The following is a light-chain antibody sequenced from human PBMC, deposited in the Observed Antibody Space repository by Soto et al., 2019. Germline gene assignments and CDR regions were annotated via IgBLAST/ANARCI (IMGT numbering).Light chain of an antibody. CDR1: QSVSSN. CDR2: GAS. Sequence: EIVMTQSPATLSVSPGERATLSCRASQSVSSNLAWYQQKPGQAPRLLIYGASTRATGIPARFSGSRSGTEFTLTISSLQSEDFAVYYCQQYNNWPALTFCGGTKVEIK. CDR3: QQYNNWPALT. J-gene: IGKJ4*01. V-gene: IGKV3-15*01.